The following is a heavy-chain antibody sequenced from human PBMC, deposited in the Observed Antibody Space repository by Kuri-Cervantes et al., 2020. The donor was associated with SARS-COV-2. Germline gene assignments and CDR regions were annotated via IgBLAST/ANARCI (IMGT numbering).Heavy chain of an antibody. Sequence: SETLSLTCAVYGGSFSGYYWSWIRQPPGKGLEWIGEINHSGSTNYNPSLKSRVTISVDTSKSQFSLKLRSLTAADTAVYYCARHSVAVTVPPSGIDYWGHGTRVTVSS. CDR3: ARHSVAVTVPPSGIDY. V-gene: IGHV4-34*01. CDR1: GGSFSGYY. D-gene: IGHD2-21*02. CDR2: INHSGST. J-gene: IGHJ4*01.